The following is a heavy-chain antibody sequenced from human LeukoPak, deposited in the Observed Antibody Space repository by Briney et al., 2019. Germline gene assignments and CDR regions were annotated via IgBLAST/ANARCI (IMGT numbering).Heavy chain of an antibody. CDR3: ASRIAAAGQTY. CDR2: INHSGST. V-gene: IGHV4-34*01. J-gene: IGHJ4*02. Sequence: PSETLSLTCAVYGGSFSGYYWSWIRQPPGKELEWIGEINHSGSTNYNPSLKSRVTISVDTSKNQFSLKLSSVTAADTAVYYCASRIAAAGQTYWGQGTLVTVSS. D-gene: IGHD6-13*01. CDR1: GGSFSGYY.